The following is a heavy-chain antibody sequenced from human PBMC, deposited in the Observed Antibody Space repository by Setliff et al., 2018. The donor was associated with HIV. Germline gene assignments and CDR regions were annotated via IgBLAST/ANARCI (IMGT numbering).Heavy chain of an antibody. CDR3: ATSRVVVLRFDP. CDR1: GGSISSHY. J-gene: IGHJ5*02. V-gene: IGHV4-59*11. Sequence: PSETLSLTCTVSGGSISSHYWSWIRQPPGKGLEWIGYIYHSGSTNYNPSLKSRVTISVDTSKNQFSLKLYSVTAADTAVYYCATSRVVVLRFDPWGQGTLVTVSS. CDR2: IYHSGST. D-gene: IGHD3-22*01.